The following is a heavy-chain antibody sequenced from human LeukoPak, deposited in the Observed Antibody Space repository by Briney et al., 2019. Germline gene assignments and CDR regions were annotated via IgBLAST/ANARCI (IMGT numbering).Heavy chain of an antibody. CDR2: ISWNSGSI. J-gene: IGHJ4*02. D-gene: IGHD3-9*01. CDR1: GFTFDDYA. Sequence: GGSLRLSCAASGFTFDDYAMHWVRQAPGKGLEWVSGISWNSGSIGYADSVKGRFTISRDNAKNSLYLQMNSLRAEDTAVYSCAKDLNKILRYFDWLSPLDYWGQGTLVTVSS. CDR3: AKDLNKILRYFDWLSPLDY. V-gene: IGHV3-9*01.